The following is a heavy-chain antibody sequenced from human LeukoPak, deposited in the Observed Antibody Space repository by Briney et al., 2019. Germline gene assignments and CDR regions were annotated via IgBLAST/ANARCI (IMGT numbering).Heavy chain of an antibody. V-gene: IGHV4-59*08. CDR1: GGSVTTKY. Sequence: SETLSLTCIVSGGSVTTKYWAWVRQPPGMPLEYVGYVHYSGATDYSASLKSRLTISIDTSRNMFSLRLSSVTAADTAVYYCARLMLMVLPGQRYFYHPLDVWGRGTTVTVSS. CDR3: ARLMLMVLPGQRYFYHPLDV. D-gene: IGHD3-9*01. CDR2: VHYSGAT. J-gene: IGHJ6*04.